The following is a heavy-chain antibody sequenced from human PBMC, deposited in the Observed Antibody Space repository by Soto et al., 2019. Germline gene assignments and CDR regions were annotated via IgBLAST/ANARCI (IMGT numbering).Heavy chain of an antibody. CDR1: GYSFASYW. Sequence: GESLKISCQGSGYSFASYWIGWVRQMPGIDLEWMGIIYPGDSDTRYSPSFQGQVTISADKSLRTAYLQWTSLKASDTALYYCARTRSFTLGFYYDGMDVWGQGTTVTVSS. D-gene: IGHD6-6*01. CDR2: IYPGDSDT. J-gene: IGHJ6*02. V-gene: IGHV5-51*01. CDR3: ARTRSFTLGFYYDGMDV.